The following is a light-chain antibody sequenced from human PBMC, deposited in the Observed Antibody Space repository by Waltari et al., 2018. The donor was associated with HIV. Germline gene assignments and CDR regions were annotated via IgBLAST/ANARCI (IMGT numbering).Light chain of an antibody. V-gene: IGKV1D-12*01. Sequence: DIQMTQFPSSVSASVGYRVPMTCRATQGIANWVAWYQQKPGKAPKLLIHGASILQGGVPSRFSGSGSGTFFTLTINSLQPEDFATYFCQQTNSFPITFGQGTRLDTK. CDR3: QQTNSFPIT. J-gene: IGKJ5*01. CDR1: QGIANW. CDR2: GAS.